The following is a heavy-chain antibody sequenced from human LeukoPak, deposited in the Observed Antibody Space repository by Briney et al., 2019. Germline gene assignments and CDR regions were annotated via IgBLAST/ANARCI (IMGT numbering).Heavy chain of an antibody. D-gene: IGHD1-26*01. V-gene: IGHV1-46*01. Sequence: ASVKVSCKASGYTFTSYYMHWVRQAPGQGLEWMGIINPSGGSTSYAQKFQGRVTMTRDTSTSTVYMELSSLRSEDTAVYYCARGGGIVGAPSRAFAIWGQGSMVTVSS. CDR2: INPSGGST. CDR3: ARGGGIVGAPSRAFAI. J-gene: IGHJ3*02. CDR1: GYTFTSYY.